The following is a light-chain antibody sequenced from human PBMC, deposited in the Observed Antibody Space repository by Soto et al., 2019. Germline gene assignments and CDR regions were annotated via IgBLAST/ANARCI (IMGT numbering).Light chain of an antibody. J-gene: IGLJ2*01. CDR1: SSNIAKKA. V-gene: IGLV1-44*01. CDR3: AIWDGSLNRPV. Sequence: QSVLTQPPSASETPGQKVTISCSGSSSNIAKKAVNWYQQVPGTAPKLLIYSNSQRPSGVPDRFSGSKSGTSASLAISGLQSEDEADYFCAIWDGSLNRPVFGGGTKLTVL. CDR2: SNS.